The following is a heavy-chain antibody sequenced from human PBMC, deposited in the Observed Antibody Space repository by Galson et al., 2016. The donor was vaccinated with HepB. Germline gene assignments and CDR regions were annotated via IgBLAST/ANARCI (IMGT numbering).Heavy chain of an antibody. CDR1: GFTFGDYT. V-gene: IGHV3-49*03. J-gene: IGHJ6*02. Sequence: SLRLSCAASGFTFGDYTMGWYRQAPGKGLEWVGFIRAKGYGGTTEYAASVQGRFTISRDDSKSIAYLQMNSLKTEDTAVYYCTRGRGDRDGYNTYYYYGLDVWGQGTTVTVSS. CDR3: TRGRGDRDGYNTYYYYGLDV. CDR2: IRAKGYGGTT. D-gene: IGHD5-24*01.